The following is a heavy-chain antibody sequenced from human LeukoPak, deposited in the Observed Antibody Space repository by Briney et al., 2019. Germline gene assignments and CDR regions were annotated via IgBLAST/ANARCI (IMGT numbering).Heavy chain of an antibody. CDR2: INPSGGST. CDR3: ARDCRLNCARQPGFDS. J-gene: IGHJ5*01. V-gene: IGHV1-46*01. D-gene: IGHD1-1*01. CDR1: GYTFTSYY. Sequence: GASVRVSCKASGYTFTSYYMHWERQAPGQGLEWMGIINPSGGSTSYAQKFQGRVTMTRDTSTSTVYMELSSLRSEDTAVYYCARDCRLNCARQPGFDSWGQGTLVTVSS.